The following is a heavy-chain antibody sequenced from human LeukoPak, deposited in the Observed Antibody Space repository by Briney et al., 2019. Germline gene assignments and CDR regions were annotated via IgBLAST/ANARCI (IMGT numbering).Heavy chain of an antibody. D-gene: IGHD5-24*01. Sequence: SGGSLRLSCAASGFLFSKYWMTWVRQASGKGLEWVANIKEDDSEIYYVESVKGRFTISRDNAKNSLYLEMSSLRVEDTAVYFCARLRSLDKWGQGTLVTVSS. CDR3: ARLRSLDK. CDR1: GFLFSKYW. CDR2: IKEDDSEI. J-gene: IGHJ4*02. V-gene: IGHV3-7*01.